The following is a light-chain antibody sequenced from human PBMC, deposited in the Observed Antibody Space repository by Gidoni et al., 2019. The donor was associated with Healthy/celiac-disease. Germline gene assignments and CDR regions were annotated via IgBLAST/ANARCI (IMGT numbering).Light chain of an antibody. V-gene: IGKV3-20*01. J-gene: IGKJ2*01. Sequence: EIVLTQSPGTLSLSPGERATLSCRASRSVSSTHLAWYQQKPGQAPRLLIYGASSRATGIPDRVSGSGSGTDFALTISRLEPEDFAVYYCQQYGSSPYTFGQGTKLEIK. CDR2: GAS. CDR1: RSVSSTH. CDR3: QQYGSSPYT.